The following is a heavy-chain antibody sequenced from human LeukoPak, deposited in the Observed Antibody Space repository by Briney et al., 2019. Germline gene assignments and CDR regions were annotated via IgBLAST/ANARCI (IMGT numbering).Heavy chain of an antibody. CDR3: ARKDIAVAGLHYYGMDV. Sequence: ASVKVSCKASGYTFTDYCIHWVRQAPGQGLEWMGWINPNSGGTNYAQMFRGRVTMTRDTSISTAYMELSSLRSDDMAVYFCARKDIAVAGLHYYGMDVWGQGTTVTVSS. CDR2: INPNSGGT. CDR1: GYTFTDYC. J-gene: IGHJ6*02. D-gene: IGHD6-19*01. V-gene: IGHV1-2*02.